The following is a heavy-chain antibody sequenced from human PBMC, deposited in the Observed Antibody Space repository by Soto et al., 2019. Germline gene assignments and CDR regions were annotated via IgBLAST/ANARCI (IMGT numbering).Heavy chain of an antibody. Sequence: QVQLVQSGAEVKKPGSSVRFSCKAPGGTFTTYSFTWVRQAPGQGLEWMGRITPMFEITNYAQKFQGRVTITADKTTSTAAMEVNSVRSADTAVYYCVPRLYGTEDVFDIWGQGAMVIVAS. CDR2: ITPMFEIT. V-gene: IGHV1-69*02. D-gene: IGHD2-2*02. CDR1: GGTFTTYS. J-gene: IGHJ3*02. CDR3: VPRLYGTEDVFDI.